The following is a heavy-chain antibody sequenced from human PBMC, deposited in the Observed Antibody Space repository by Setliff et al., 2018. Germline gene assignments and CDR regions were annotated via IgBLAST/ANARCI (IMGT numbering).Heavy chain of an antibody. V-gene: IGHV1-18*01. Sequence: GASVKVSCKASGCTFTRYGVSWVRQAPGQGLEWMGWISAYNGNINYAQKFQGRVTMTTDTYTSTANMELRSLRSDDTAVYYCVRAPPTVVIPPGRAFFDPWGQGTLVTVSS. CDR3: VRAPPTVVIPPGRAFFDP. D-gene: IGHD2-2*01. CDR1: GCTFTRYG. J-gene: IGHJ5*02. CDR2: ISAYNGNI.